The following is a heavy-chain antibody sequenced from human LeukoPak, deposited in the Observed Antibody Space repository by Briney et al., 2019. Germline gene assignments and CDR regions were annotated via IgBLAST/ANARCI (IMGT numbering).Heavy chain of an antibody. D-gene: IGHD6-6*01. CDR3: ARDGHIAARRPYYFDY. CDR2: ISGSGGST. J-gene: IGHJ4*02. Sequence: GGSLRLSCAASGFTFSSYAMSWVRQAPGKGLEWVSAISGSGGSTYYADSVKGRFTISRDNSKNTLYLQMNSLRAEDTAVYYCARDGHIAARRPYYFDYWGQGTLVTVSS. CDR1: GFTFSSYA. V-gene: IGHV3-23*01.